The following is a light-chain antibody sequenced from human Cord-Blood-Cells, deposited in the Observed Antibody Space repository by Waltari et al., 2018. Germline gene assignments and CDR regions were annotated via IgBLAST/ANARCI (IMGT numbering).Light chain of an antibody. V-gene: IGKV1-33*01. CDR1: QDSSNY. J-gene: IGKJ2*01. CDR3: QQYDNLPYT. Sequence: DIQMIQSPSSLSASVGDRGTITCQASQDSSNYLNWYQQKPGKAPKLLIYDASNLETGVPSRFSGSGSGTDFTFTISSLQPEDIATYYCQQYDNLPYTFGQGTKLEIK. CDR2: DAS.